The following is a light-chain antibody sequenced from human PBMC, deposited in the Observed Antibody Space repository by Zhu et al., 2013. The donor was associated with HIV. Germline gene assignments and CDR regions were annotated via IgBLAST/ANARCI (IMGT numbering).Light chain of an antibody. CDR3: QQSYSTLIT. CDR1: QYILTY. CDR2: DAS. Sequence: DIQMTQSPSSLSASVGDRVTITCRASQYILTYLNWYQQKPGKAPNLLIYDASTLQSGVPSRFSGSGSGTNFTLAISTLQPDDFATYYCQQSYSTLITFGQGTRLEIK. J-gene: IGKJ5*01. V-gene: IGKV1-39*01.